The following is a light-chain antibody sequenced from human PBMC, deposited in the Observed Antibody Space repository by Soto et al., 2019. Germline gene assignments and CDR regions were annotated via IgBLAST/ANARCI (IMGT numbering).Light chain of an antibody. CDR3: QQYDNLLPIT. Sequence: IQLTQSPSSLSASVGDRVTITCQASQDVDKNLNWYQQKPGKAPKLLIYDASSLQTGVPSRFSGSGSAPDFTITISSLQPEDIATHYCQQYDNLLPITFGQGSRLEIK. CDR1: QDVDKN. V-gene: IGKV1-33*01. CDR2: DAS. J-gene: IGKJ5*01.